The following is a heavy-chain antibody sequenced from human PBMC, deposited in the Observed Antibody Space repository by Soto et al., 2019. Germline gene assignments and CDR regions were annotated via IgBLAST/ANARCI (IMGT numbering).Heavy chain of an antibody. J-gene: IGHJ4*02. V-gene: IGHV3-66*01. CDR1: GFTVSSNY. CDR2: IYSGGST. CDR3: AREDPNVGSY. Sequence: EVQLVESGGGLVKPGWSLRLSCAASGFTVSSNYMSWVRQPSGQGLEWVSVIYSGGSTAYADSVKDRFTISRDNSKTTVYLQMNSLRAEDTAVYYCAREDPNVGSYGGQGTLVTVSS. D-gene: IGHD1-26*01.